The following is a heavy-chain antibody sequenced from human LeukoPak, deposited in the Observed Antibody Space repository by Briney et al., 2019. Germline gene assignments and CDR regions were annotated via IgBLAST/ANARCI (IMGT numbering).Heavy chain of an antibody. J-gene: IGHJ3*02. V-gene: IGHV4-59*08. CDR2: IYYSGST. Sequence: TTSETLSLTCTVSGGSISSYYWSWIRQPPGKGLEWIGYIYYSGSTNYNPSLKSRVTISVDTSKNQSSLELSSVTAADTAVYYCARHGLWWLRSGVWAFDIWGQGTMVTVSS. CDR1: GGSISSYY. D-gene: IGHD5-12*01. CDR3: ARHGLWWLRSGVWAFDI.